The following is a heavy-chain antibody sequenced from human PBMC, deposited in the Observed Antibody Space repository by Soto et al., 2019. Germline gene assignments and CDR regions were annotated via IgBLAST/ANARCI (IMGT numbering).Heavy chain of an antibody. CDR1: GFSLSTSW. CDR2: IMQDGSDK. Sequence: EVQLVESGGGLVQPGGSLRLSCTASGFSLSTSWMTWVRQAPGKGLEWVANIMQDGSDKYYVHSVKGRFTISRDNAKNSLYLQMTSLRAEDTAVYYCASKRLYFYGLDVWGQGTTVTVSS. CDR3: ASKRLYFYGLDV. V-gene: IGHV3-7*01. J-gene: IGHJ6*02.